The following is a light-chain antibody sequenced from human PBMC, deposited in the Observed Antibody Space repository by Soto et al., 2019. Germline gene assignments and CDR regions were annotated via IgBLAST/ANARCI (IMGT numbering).Light chain of an antibody. V-gene: IGKV3-15*01. CDR3: QQYNKWPPYT. J-gene: IGKJ2*01. CDR1: QSVSSN. Sequence: EIVMTQSPANLSVSPGERATLSCRASQSVSSNLAWYQQKPGQGPRLLIYGASTRATSIPARFSGSGSGIEFTLTINSLQSEDFAVYYCQQYNKWPPYTFGQGTKLEIK. CDR2: GAS.